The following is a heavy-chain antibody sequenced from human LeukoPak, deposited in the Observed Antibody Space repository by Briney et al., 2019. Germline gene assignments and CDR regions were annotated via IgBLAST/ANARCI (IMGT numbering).Heavy chain of an antibody. D-gene: IGHD3-16*02. V-gene: IGHV3-30*02. CDR2: VRYDGIEK. CDR1: GFSFSSYG. CDR3: ARDSYYDYVWGSYRGLDY. Sequence: GGSLRLSCDASGFSFSSYGMHWVRQAPGKGLDWVAYVRYDGIEKFYGDSVKGRFTISRDNSKNTLYLQMNSLRAEDTAVYYCARDSYYDYVWGSYRGLDYWGQGTLVTVSS. J-gene: IGHJ4*02.